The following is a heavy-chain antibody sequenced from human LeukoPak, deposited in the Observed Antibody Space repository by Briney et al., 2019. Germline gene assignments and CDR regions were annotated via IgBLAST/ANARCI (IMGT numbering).Heavy chain of an antibody. CDR2: INHSGTI. J-gene: IGHJ4*02. D-gene: IGHD5-18*01. Sequence: SETLSLTCAVYVGSFSGYYWGWIRQPPGKGLEWIAEINHSGTINYNWSLKNRIAMSVDTSKNQFSLKLSSVTAADAAVYYCARVGRGYSYGYEFDYWGQGTLVTVSS. CDR1: VGSFSGYY. V-gene: IGHV4-34*10. CDR3: ARVGRGYSYGYEFDY.